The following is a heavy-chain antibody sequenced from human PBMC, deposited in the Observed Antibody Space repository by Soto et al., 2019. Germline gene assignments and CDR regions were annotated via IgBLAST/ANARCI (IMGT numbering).Heavy chain of an antibody. J-gene: IGHJ6*02. D-gene: IGHD6-13*01. CDR2: IIPIFGTA. CDR3: ARASTRYSSSWPYYYYYGMDV. Sequence: SVKVSCKASGGTFSSYAISWVRQAPGQGLEWMGGIIPIFGTANYAQKFQGRVTITADESTSTAYMELSSLRSEDTAVYYCARASTRYSSSWPYYYYYGMDVWGQGTTVTVS. CDR1: GGTFSSYA. V-gene: IGHV1-69*13.